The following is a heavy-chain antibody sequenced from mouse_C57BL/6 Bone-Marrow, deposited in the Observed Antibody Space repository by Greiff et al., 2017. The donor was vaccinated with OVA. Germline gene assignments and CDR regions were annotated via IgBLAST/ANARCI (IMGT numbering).Heavy chain of an antibody. Sequence: EVQGVESGEGLVKPGGSLKLSCAASGFTFSSYAMSWVRQTPEKRLEWVAYISSGGDYIYYADTVKGRFTISRDNARNTLYLQMSSLKSEDTAMYYCTSYGYYLAWFAYWGQGTLVTVSA. CDR1: GFTFSSYA. J-gene: IGHJ3*01. CDR3: TSYGYYLAWFAY. D-gene: IGHD2-3*01. V-gene: IGHV5-9-1*02. CDR2: ISSGGDYI.